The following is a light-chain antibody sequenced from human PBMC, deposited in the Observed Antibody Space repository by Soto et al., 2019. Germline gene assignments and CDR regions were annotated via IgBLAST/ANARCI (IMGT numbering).Light chain of an antibody. CDR3: QHYGT. V-gene: IGKV4-1*01. J-gene: IGKJ1*01. CDR1: RSVLYSSNNKNY. Sequence: DIVMTQSPDSLAVSLGERATINCKSSRSVLYSSNNKNYLAWYQQKPGQPPKLLIYWASTRESGVPDRFSGSGSGTDFTLTISSLQAEDVAVYYCQHYGTFGQGTKVEIK. CDR2: WAS.